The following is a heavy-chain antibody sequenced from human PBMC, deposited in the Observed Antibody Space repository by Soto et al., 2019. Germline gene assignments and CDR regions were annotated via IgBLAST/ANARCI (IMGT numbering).Heavy chain of an antibody. D-gene: IGHD3-22*01. CDR1: GGSISSGGYY. CDR3: ARARITMIVEPDAFDY. V-gene: IGHV4-31*03. J-gene: IGHJ4*02. Sequence: SETLSLTCTVSGGSISSGGYYWSWIRQHPGKGLEWIGYIYYSGSTYYNPSLKSRVTISVDTSKNQFSLKLSSVTAADTAVYYCARARITMIVEPDAFDYWGQGTLVTVSS. CDR2: IYYSGST.